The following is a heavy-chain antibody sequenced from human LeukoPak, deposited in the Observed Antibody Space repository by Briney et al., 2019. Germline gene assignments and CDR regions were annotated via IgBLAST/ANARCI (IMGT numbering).Heavy chain of an antibody. J-gene: IGHJ6*03. CDR1: GFTFSSYD. CDR3: AIDGAWGAGYMDV. D-gene: IGHD1-26*01. V-gene: IGHV3-30*02. CDR2: IRSDGSNK. Sequence: GGSLRLSCAASGFTFSSYDIYWIRQVPGKGLEWVAFIRSDGSNKDYADSVKGRFTISRDNSKNTLYLQMNSLRAEDTAVYYCAIDGAWGAGYMDVWGKGTTVTVSS.